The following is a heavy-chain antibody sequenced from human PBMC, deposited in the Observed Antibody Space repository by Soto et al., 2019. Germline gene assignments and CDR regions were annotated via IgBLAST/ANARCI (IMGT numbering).Heavy chain of an antibody. CDR3: AKKSLGSITLPALYYFDY. CDR2: ISGGGDAT. CDR1: GFTFGNYA. V-gene: IGHV3-23*01. Sequence: EVQLLESGGGLVQPGGSLGLSCAASGFTFGNYAFSWVRQAPGKGVEGGSGISGGGDATYYPDSVKGRFTNSRDNSKNTVYLQMNSLRAEDTAVYYCAKKSLGSITLPALYYFDYWGQGTLVTVSS. J-gene: IGHJ4*02. D-gene: IGHD7-27*01.